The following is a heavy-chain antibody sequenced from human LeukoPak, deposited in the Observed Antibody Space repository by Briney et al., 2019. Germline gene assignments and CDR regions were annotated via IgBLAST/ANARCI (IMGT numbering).Heavy chain of an antibody. J-gene: IGHJ4*02. Sequence: GGSLRLSCAASGFTFSSYGMHWVRQAPGEGLEWVAVISYDGSNKYYADSVKGRFTISRDNSKNTLYLQMNSLRAEDTAVYYCAKDVGGFDYWGQGTLVTVSS. D-gene: IGHD3-10*01. CDR1: GFTFSSYG. CDR2: ISYDGSNK. CDR3: AKDVGGFDY. V-gene: IGHV3-30*18.